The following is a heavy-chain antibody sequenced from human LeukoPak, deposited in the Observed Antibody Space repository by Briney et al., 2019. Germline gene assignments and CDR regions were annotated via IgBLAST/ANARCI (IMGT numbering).Heavy chain of an antibody. CDR2: INHSGST. CDR3: AREGSWTYYYYYMDV. J-gene: IGHJ6*03. CDR1: GGSFGGYY. D-gene: IGHD1-1*01. V-gene: IGHV4-34*01. Sequence: SETLSLTCAVYGGSFGGYYWSWIRQPPGKGLKWIGEINHSGSTNYNPSLKSRVTISVDTSKNQFSLKLSSVTAADTAVYYCAREGSWTYYYYYMDVWGKGTTVTISS.